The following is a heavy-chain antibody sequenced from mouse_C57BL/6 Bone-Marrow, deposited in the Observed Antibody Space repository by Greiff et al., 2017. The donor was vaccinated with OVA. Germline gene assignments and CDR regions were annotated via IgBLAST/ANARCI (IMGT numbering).Heavy chain of an antibody. CDR3: TTGYFDY. CDR1: GFNIKDYY. CDR2: IDPDNGAT. J-gene: IGHJ2*01. V-gene: IGHV14-4*01. Sequence: VQLQQSGAEFVRPGASVKLSCTASGFNIKDYYMHWVKQRPEQGLEWIGWIDPDNGATDYASKFQGKDTITADTSSNTLYLQLNSLTSEDTAVYDCTTGYFDYWGQGTTLTVSS.